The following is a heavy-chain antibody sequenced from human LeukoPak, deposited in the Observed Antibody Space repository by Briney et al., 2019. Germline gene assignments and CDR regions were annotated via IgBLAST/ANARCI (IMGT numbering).Heavy chain of an antibody. D-gene: IGHD3-9*01. Sequence: GRSLRLSCAASGFTFSSYGMHWVRQAPGKGLEWVAVIWYDGSNKYYADSVKGRFTISRDNSKNTLYLQMNSLRAEDTAVYYCARGLDILTGYTHYYYYGMDVWGKGTTVTVSS. J-gene: IGHJ6*04. CDR3: ARGLDILTGYTHYYYYGMDV. V-gene: IGHV3-33*01. CDR2: IWYDGSNK. CDR1: GFTFSSYG.